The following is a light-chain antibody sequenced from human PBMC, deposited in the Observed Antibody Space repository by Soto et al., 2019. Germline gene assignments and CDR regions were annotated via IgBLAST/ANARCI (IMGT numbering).Light chain of an antibody. CDR3: QQYNNWSPGT. J-gene: IGKJ1*01. CDR2: GAS. CDR1: QSVSSN. Sequence: EIVMTQSPATLSVSPGERATLSCRASQSVSSNLAWYQQKPGQAPRLLIYGASTRATGIPARFSGSGSGTEFTLTISSRQSEDFAVYYCQQYNNWSPGTFGQGTKVEIK. V-gene: IGKV3-15*01.